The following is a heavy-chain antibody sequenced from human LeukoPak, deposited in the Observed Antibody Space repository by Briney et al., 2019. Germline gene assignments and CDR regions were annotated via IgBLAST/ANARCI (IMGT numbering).Heavy chain of an antibody. D-gene: IGHD3-3*01. J-gene: IGHJ4*02. CDR2: ISGSASAT. CDR3: ARDRNTDFWSGYYTNYFDY. V-gene: IGHV3-23*01. Sequence: GGSLRLSCAASGFTFSSSAMCWVRQAPGKGLEWVSAISGSASATFYGDSVRGRFTISRDTSKNTLYLQMNSLRAEDTAVYYCARDRNTDFWSGYYTNYFDYWGQGTLVTVSS. CDR1: GFTFSSSA.